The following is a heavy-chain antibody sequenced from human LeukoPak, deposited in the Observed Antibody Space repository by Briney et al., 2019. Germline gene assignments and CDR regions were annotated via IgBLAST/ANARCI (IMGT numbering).Heavy chain of an antibody. D-gene: IGHD5-24*01. CDR2: MKHDGIEK. J-gene: IGHJ4*02. Sequence: GGSLRLSCVASGFSFGSYWMAWVRQTPGKGLEWVANMKHDGIEKYHVDSVKGRFTISRDNTKNSLYLHMSSLRVEDTAVYYCAREGREGYNYPALDFWGQGILVTV. CDR1: GFSFGSYW. CDR3: AREGREGYNYPALDF. V-gene: IGHV3-7*05.